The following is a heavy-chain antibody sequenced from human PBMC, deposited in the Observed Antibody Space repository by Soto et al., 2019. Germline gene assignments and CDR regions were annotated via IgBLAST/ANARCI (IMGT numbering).Heavy chain of an antibody. V-gene: IGHV3-30-3*01. CDR1: GFTFSSYA. CDR3: ARERTDSVVVVAATN. J-gene: IGHJ4*02. D-gene: IGHD2-15*01. Sequence: ESGGGVVQPGRSLRLSCAASGFTFSSYAMHWVRQAPGKGLEWVAVISYDGSNKYYADSVKGRFTISRDNSKNTLYLQMNSLRAEDTAVYYCARERTDSVVVVAATNWGQGTLVTVSS. CDR2: ISYDGSNK.